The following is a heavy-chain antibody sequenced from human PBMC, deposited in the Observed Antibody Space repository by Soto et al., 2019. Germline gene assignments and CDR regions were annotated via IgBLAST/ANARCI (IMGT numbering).Heavy chain of an antibody. CDR3: ARRYGDTVFDI. CDR2: IYYSGST. Sequence: QVQLQESGPGLVKPSQTLSLTCTVSGGSISSGGYYWSWIRQHPGKGLEWIGYIYYSGSTYFNPSLKSGVTMSVDTSKNQFSLKLSSVTAADTAVYYCARRYGDTVFDIWGQGTMVTVSS. J-gene: IGHJ3*02. D-gene: IGHD4-17*01. CDR1: GGSISSGGYY. V-gene: IGHV4-31*03.